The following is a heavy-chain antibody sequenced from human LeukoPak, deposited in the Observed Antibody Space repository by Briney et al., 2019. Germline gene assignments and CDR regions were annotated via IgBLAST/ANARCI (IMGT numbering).Heavy chain of an antibody. CDR2: ISFDGTET. V-gene: IGHV3-30-3*01. Sequence: GRSLRLSCAASGFTFSSYATHWVRQAPGKGLEWVALISFDGTETYYADSVRGRFSISRDNSRNTLYLQMNYLTDDDTAVYYCAKDRAKVIASLMEWGQGTLVTVSS. CDR1: GFTFSSYA. D-gene: IGHD2-21*01. J-gene: IGHJ4*02. CDR3: AKDRAKVIASLME.